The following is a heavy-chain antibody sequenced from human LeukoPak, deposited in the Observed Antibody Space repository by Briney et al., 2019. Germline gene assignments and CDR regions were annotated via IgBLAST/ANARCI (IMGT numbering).Heavy chain of an antibody. Sequence: GGSLRLSCAASGFTFSSYAMHRVRLAPGKGLEWVAVISYDGSNKYYADSVKGRFTISRDNSKNTLYLQMNSLRAEDTAVYYCARLAYYDSSGYLTDFDYWGQGTLVTASS. CDR2: ISYDGSNK. D-gene: IGHD3-22*01. J-gene: IGHJ4*02. V-gene: IGHV3-30*04. CDR3: ARLAYYDSSGYLTDFDY. CDR1: GFTFSSYA.